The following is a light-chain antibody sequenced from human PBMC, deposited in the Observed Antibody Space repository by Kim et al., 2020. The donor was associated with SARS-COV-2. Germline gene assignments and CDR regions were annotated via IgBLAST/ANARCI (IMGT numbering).Light chain of an antibody. V-gene: IGKV3D-15*01. CDR1: QTIRDD. Sequence: VSPGEGVTLSCRASQTIRDDLAWYQQRPGQAPRLVIYGVSTRATDIPVRFSGSGSGTDFTLTISSLQSEDFAVYYCQQYNDWPITFGQGTRLEIK. CDR2: GVS. CDR3: QQYNDWPIT. J-gene: IGKJ5*01.